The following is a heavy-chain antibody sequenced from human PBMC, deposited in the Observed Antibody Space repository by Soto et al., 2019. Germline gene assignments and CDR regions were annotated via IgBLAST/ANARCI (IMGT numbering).Heavy chain of an antibody. CDR1: GGTFSSYA. D-gene: IGHD2-2*02. V-gene: IGHV1-69*06. CDR2: IIPIFGTA. J-gene: IGHJ5*02. Sequence: SVNVSCKASGGTFSSYAISWVRQAPGQWLEWMGGIIPIFGTANYEQKFQGRVTITADKSKSTAYMELSSLRSEDTAVYYCPRVWGSYCSSTSCYSWFEPWGHGTLVNVST. CDR3: PRVWGSYCSSTSCYSWFEP.